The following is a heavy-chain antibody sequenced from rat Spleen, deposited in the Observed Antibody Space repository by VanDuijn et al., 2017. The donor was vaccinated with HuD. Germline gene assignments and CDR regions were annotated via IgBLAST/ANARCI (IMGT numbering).Heavy chain of an antibody. CDR1: GYTITSAY. CDR2: IRYSGST. Sequence: EIQLQESGPGLVKPSQSLSLTCSVTGYTITSAYDWSWIRKFPGNKMEWMGYIRYSGSTNYNPPLKSRISITRDTSKNQFLLQLNSVTTEDTATYYCARFVNYVGYSGDYWRQGVMVTVSS. D-gene: IGHD1-11*01. CDR3: ARFVNYVGYSGDY. J-gene: IGHJ2*01. V-gene: IGHV3-4*01.